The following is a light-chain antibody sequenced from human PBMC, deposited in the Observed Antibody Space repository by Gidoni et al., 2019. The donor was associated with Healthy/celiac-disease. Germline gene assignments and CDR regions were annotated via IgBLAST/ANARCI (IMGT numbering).Light chain of an antibody. CDR2: AAS. CDR1: QGISSY. J-gene: IGKJ1*01. V-gene: IGKV1-9*01. CDR3: QQLNSYPRT. Sequence: DIQLTQPPSFLSASVGDRVTITCRASQGISSYLAWYQQKPGKAPKLLIYAASTLQSGVPSRFSGSGSGTEVTLTISSMQPEDFATYYCQQLNSYPRTFGQGTKVEIK.